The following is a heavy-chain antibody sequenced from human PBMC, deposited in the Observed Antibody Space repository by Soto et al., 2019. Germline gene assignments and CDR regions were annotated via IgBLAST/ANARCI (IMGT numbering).Heavy chain of an antibody. Sequence: QVQLVESGGGLVKPGGSLRLSCAASGITFSDYYMSWIRQAPGTGLEWISYISSSNDYTNYADSVKGRFTISRDNAKNSLYLQMNSLRAEDTAVYYCAREDYYDGSGYYSYWGQGTLFSVAS. J-gene: IGHJ4*02. V-gene: IGHV3-11*05. CDR3: AREDYYDGSGYYSY. CDR2: ISSSNDYT. CDR1: GITFSDYY. D-gene: IGHD3-22*01.